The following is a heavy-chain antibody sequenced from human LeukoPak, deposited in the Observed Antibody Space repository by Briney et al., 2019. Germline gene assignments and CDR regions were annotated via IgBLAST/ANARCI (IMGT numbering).Heavy chain of an antibody. V-gene: IGHV3-21*01. D-gene: IGHD6-19*01. CDR1: GFTFDDYA. J-gene: IGHJ3*02. CDR2: ISSSSSYI. Sequence: PGGPLRLSCAASGFTFDDYAMTWVRQAPGKGLEWVSSISSSSSYIYYADSVKGRFTISRDNAKNSLYLQMNSLRAEDTAVYYCARDLGMYSSGWPDAFDIWGQGTMVTVSS. CDR3: ARDLGMYSSGWPDAFDI.